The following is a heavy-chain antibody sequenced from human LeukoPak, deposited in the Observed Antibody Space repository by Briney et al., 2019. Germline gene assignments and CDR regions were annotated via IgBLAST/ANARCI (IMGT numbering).Heavy chain of an antibody. Sequence: GGSLRLSCAVSGFTVSINYMAWVRQAPGKGLEWVSVIYSGGSTYYADSVKGRFTISRDNSKNTLYLQMNSLRAEDTAVYYCAGERAVGATAAFDIWGQGTMVTVSS. J-gene: IGHJ3*02. CDR3: AGERAVGATAAFDI. CDR1: GFTVSINY. D-gene: IGHD1-26*01. CDR2: IYSGGST. V-gene: IGHV3-66*01.